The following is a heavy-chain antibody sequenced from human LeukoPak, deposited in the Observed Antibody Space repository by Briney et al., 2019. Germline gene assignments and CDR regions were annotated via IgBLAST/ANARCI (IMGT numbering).Heavy chain of an antibody. V-gene: IGHV3-53*01. CDR1: GFTVSSNY. D-gene: IGHD1-7*01. Sequence: GGSLRLSCAASGFTVSSNYMSWVRQAPGKGLEWVSVIYSGGSTHYADSVKGRFTISRDNSKNTLYLQMNSLRAEDTAVYYCARHWRYNWNYGPAFDIWGQGTMVTVSS. CDR3: ARHWRYNWNYGPAFDI. J-gene: IGHJ3*02. CDR2: IYSGGST.